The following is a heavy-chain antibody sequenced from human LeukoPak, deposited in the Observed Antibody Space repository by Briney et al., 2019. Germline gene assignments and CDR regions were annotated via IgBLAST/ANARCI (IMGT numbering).Heavy chain of an antibody. J-gene: IGHJ5*02. CDR2: IHYTGST. Sequence: KPSETLSLTCTVSGGSISSGSYYWRWIRQPPGKGLECIAYIHYTGSTNYNPSLKSRITISVDTSKNQFSLKLSSVTAAHTAIYYCARGGYYGSVNDFRFDPWGQGTLVTVSS. CDR3: ARGGYYGSVNDFRFDP. V-gene: IGHV4-61*01. CDR1: GGSISSGSYY. D-gene: IGHD3-10*01.